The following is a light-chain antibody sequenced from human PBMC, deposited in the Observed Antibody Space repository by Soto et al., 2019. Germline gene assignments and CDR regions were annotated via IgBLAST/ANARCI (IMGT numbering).Light chain of an antibody. V-gene: IGKV1-39*01. J-gene: IGKJ1*01. CDR2: TSA. CDR3: QQSFSIPRT. CDR1: QSISSY. Sequence: DIQMTQKQSSLSASVGDRVTITCRASQSISSYLKWYQVKPGKAPKLLIYTSATLQSGVPSRFTGSGSGTDFTLTISSLQPEDFATYFCQQSFSIPRTFGQGTIVDI.